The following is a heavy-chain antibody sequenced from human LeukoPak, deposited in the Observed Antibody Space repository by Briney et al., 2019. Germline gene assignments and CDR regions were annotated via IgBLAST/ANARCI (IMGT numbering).Heavy chain of an antibody. J-gene: IGHJ4*02. V-gene: IGHV3-74*01. CDR1: GFTFSSYW. Sequence: GGSLRLSCAASGFTFSSYWMHWVRQAPGKGLVWVSRINSDGSSTIYADSVKGRFTISRDNAKNTLYLQMNSLRAEDTAVYYCAKRDYDSSGYYSLGNWGQGTPVTVSS. CDR3: AKRDYDSSGYYSLGN. CDR2: INSDGSST. D-gene: IGHD3-22*01.